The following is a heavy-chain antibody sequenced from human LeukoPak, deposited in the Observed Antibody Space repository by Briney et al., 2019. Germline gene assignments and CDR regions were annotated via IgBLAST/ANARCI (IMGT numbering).Heavy chain of an antibody. J-gene: IGHJ4*02. CDR1: GGSISSGDYF. V-gene: IGHV4-30-4*01. D-gene: IGHD3-3*01. Sequence: SRTLSLTCSVSGGSISSGDYFWTWIRQPPGKGLEYIGYIYYSGTTYYNPSLKSRITMSVDMSANQFSLRLTSVSAADTAVYYCTRAYWIGFHFDSWGQGILVSVSS. CDR2: IYYSGTT. CDR3: TRAYWIGFHFDS.